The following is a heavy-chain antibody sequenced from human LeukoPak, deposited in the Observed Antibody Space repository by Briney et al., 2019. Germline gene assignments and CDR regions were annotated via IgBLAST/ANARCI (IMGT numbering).Heavy chain of an antibody. CDR1: GYTFTGYY. V-gene: IGHV1-2*02. CDR2: INPNSGGT. J-gene: IGHJ4*02. CDR3: ARADTPYSSSWYSY. D-gene: IGHD6-13*01. Sequence: ASVKVSCKASGYTFTGYYMHWVRQAPGQGLEWMGWINPNSGGTNYAQKFQGRVTMTRDTSISTAYMELGRLRSDDTAVYYCARADTPYSSSWYSYWGQGTLVTVSS.